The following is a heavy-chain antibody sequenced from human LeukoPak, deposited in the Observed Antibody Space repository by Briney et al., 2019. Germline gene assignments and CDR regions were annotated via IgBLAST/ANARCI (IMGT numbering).Heavy chain of an antibody. D-gene: IGHD6-13*01. CDR2: IYPTGST. CDR3: ARAYSSSWYWNWFDP. J-gene: IGHJ5*02. CDR1: GYSISSGYY. Sequence: SETLSLTCTVSGYSISSGYYWGWIRQPPGKGLEWIGNIYPTGSTYYNPSLKSRATISVDTSKNQFSLKVSSVSAADTAVYYCARAYSSSWYWNWFDPWGQGTLVTVSS. V-gene: IGHV4-38-2*02.